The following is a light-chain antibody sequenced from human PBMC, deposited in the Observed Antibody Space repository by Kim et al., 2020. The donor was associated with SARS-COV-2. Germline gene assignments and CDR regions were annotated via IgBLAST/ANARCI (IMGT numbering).Light chain of an antibody. V-gene: IGKV1-39*01. CDR3: QQSYDTPWT. CDR1: QSIRNY. Sequence: DIQMTQSPSSLSASVGDRVSITCRASQSIRNYLNWYQQKPGKAPKLLIYAASTLQSGVPSRFSGSGSGTDFTLTINSLQPEDFASYYCQQSYDTPWTFGQGTKLEI. J-gene: IGKJ1*01. CDR2: AAS.